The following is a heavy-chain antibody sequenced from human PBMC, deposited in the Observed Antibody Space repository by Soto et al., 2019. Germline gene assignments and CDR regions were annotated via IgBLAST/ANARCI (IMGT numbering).Heavy chain of an antibody. J-gene: IGHJ6*02. Sequence: SETLSLTCAVYGGSFSGYSWTWIRQPPGTGLEWIGEINHTGSTNYNPSLKSRVTISVDTSKNQFSLKLSSVTAADTAVYYCAREIFLCDYDYYCDGKDFWGQGTTV. V-gene: IGHV4-34*01. D-gene: IGHD4-17*01. CDR2: INHTGST. CDR1: GGSFSGYS. CDR3: AREIFLCDYDYYCDGKDF.